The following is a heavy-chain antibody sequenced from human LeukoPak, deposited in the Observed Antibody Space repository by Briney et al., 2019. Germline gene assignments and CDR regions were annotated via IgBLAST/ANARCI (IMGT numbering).Heavy chain of an antibody. CDR3: ARDNGYYMDV. J-gene: IGHJ6*03. Sequence: GGSLRLSCAASGFTFSSYSMNWVRQAPGKGLEWVSYISSSSSTIYYADSVKGRFTISRDNAKNSLYLQMNSLRAEDTAVYYCARDNGYYMDVWGKGTTVTVSS. CDR1: GFTFSSYS. D-gene: IGHD2-8*01. CDR2: ISSSSSTI. V-gene: IGHV3-48*01.